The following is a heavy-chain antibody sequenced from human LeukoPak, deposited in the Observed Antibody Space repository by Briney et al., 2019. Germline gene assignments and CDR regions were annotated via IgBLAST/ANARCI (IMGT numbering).Heavy chain of an antibody. CDR1: GFTFSNYW. CDR3: AREGAYSSSSDVDY. Sequence: GGPLRLSCAASGFTFSNYWMSWGRQAPGKGLEWVANIKQDGRAKYYVDSVKGRFTISRDNVKNSLYLQMNSLRAEDTAIYYCAREGAYSSSSDVDYWGQGTLVTVSS. V-gene: IGHV3-7*01. J-gene: IGHJ4*02. D-gene: IGHD6-6*01. CDR2: IKQDGRAK.